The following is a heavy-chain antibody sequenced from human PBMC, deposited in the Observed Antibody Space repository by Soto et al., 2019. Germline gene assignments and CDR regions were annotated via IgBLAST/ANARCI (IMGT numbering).Heavy chain of an antibody. CDR2: INSDGSST. D-gene: IGHD3-9*01. CDR3: ARERQYYDILTGYYPLYGMDV. V-gene: IGHV3-74*01. Sequence: GGSLRLSSAPSAFTFRSYWMHWVRQAPGKGLVWVSRINSDGSSTSYADSVKGRFTISRDNAKNTLYLQMNSLRAEDTAVYYCARERQYYDILTGYYPLYGMDVWGQGTTVTVAS. J-gene: IGHJ6*02. CDR1: AFTFRSYW.